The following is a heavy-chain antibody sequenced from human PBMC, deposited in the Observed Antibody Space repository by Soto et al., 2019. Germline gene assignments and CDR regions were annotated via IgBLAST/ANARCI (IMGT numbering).Heavy chain of an antibody. J-gene: IGHJ3*02. D-gene: IGHD2-21*01. V-gene: IGHV4-4*02. CDR2: IYHSGST. CDR3: ARFVVVVRADAFDI. Sequence: QVQLQESGPGLVKPSGTLSLTCAVSGGSISSSNWWSWVRQPPGKGLEWIGEIYHSGSTNYNPSRKSRVTISIDKSKNQVSLKLSSVTAADTAVYYCARFVVVVRADAFDIWGQGTMVTVSS. CDR1: GGSISSSNW.